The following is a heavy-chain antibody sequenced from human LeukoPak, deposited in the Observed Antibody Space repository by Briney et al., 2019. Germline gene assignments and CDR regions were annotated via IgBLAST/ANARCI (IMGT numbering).Heavy chain of an antibody. V-gene: IGHV3-53*01. J-gene: IGHJ4*02. D-gene: IGHD2-2*01. Sequence: PGGSLRLSCAASGFTVSSKYMSWVRQAPGKGLEWVSVIYSGGSTYYADSVKGRFTISRDNSKNTLYLQMNSLRAEDPAVYYCARGCSSTSCYGFDYWGQGTLVTVSS. CDR1: GFTVSSKY. CDR2: IYSGGST. CDR3: ARGCSSTSCYGFDY.